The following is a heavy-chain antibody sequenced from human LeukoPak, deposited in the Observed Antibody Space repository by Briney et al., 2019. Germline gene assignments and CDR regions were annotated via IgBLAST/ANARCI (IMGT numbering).Heavy chain of an antibody. V-gene: IGHV4-59*08. CDR1: GGSISSYY. CDR2: IYYSGST. D-gene: IGHD1-26*01. CDR3: ARQGSGNYLSPVNY. Sequence: SETLSLTCTVSGGSISSYYWSWIRQPPGKGLECIGHIYYSGSTNYNPSLKSRVNISIDTSRTQFSLKLSSVTAADTAVYYCARQGSGNYLSPVNYWGQGTLVTVSS. J-gene: IGHJ4*02.